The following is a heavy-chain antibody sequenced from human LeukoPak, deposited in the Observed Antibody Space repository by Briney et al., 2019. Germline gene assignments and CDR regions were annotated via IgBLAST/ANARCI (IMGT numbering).Heavy chain of an antibody. CDR3: AKVSFDGGVIPYFDS. CDR1: GFSFTKYA. D-gene: IGHD3-16*02. CDR2: MSSSGDST. J-gene: IGHJ4*02. Sequence: GGSPRLSCAASGFSFTKYAMSWVRQAPGKGLEWVSGMSSSGDSTDYADSVKGRFTISRDNSKNTLYLQMDSLRVEDTAVFYCAKVSFDGGVIPYFDSWGQGTVVTVSS. V-gene: IGHV3-23*01.